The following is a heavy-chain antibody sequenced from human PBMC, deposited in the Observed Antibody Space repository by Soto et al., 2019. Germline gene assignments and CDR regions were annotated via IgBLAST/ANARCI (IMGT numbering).Heavy chain of an antibody. J-gene: IGHJ3*02. D-gene: IGHD3-22*01. CDR3: AKSKDYDSSGSDAFDI. V-gene: IGHV3-23*01. CDR1: GFTFSSYA. Sequence: GGSLRLSCAASGFTFSSYAMSWVRQAPWKGLEWVSAISGSGGSTYYADSVKGRFTISRDNSKNTPYLQMNSLRAEDTAVYYCAKSKDYDSSGSDAFDIWAKGQWSPSPQ. CDR2: ISGSGGST.